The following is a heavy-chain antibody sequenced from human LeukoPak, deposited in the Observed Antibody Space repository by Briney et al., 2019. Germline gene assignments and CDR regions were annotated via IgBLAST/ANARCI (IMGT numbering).Heavy chain of an antibody. V-gene: IGHV3-30*18. CDR3: AKDRSIVVVPAAISGGMDV. D-gene: IGHD2-2*02. J-gene: IGHJ6*02. CDR2: ISYEGSNK. Sequence: GGSLRLSCAVSGFTFSSYGMHWVRQAPGKGLEGVAVISYEGSNKYYADSVKGRFTISRDNSKNTLYLQMNSLRAEDTAVYYCAKDRSIVVVPAAISGGMDVWGQGPTDTVSS. CDR1: GFTFSSYG.